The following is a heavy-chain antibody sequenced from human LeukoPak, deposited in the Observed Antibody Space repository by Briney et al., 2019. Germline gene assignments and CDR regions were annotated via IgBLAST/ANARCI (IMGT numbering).Heavy chain of an antibody. CDR1: GGSISSSSYY. J-gene: IGHJ4*02. V-gene: IGHV4-39*01. D-gene: IGHD3-10*01. CDR2: IYYSGST. Sequence: KPSETLSLTCTVSGGSISSSSYYWGWIRQPPGKGLEWIGSIYYSGSTYYNPSLKSRVPISVDTSKNQFSLKLSSVTAADTAVYYCARRNYYGSGSLDDYWGQGTLVTVSS. CDR3: ARRNYYGSGSLDDY.